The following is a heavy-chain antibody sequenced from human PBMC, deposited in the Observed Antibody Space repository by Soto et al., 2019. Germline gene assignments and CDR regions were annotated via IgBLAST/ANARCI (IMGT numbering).Heavy chain of an antibody. Sequence: GWSLRLSCAASGFTFSNYWMTWVRQAPGKGLEWVANIKPDGSEKYYVDSVKGRFTISRDNAKNSLYLQMNSLRAEDTAVYYCARKFGSALPEDYWGQGTLVTVSS. CDR1: GFTFSNYW. J-gene: IGHJ4*02. V-gene: IGHV3-7*03. CDR3: ARKFGSALPEDY. D-gene: IGHD3-16*01. CDR2: IKPDGSEK.